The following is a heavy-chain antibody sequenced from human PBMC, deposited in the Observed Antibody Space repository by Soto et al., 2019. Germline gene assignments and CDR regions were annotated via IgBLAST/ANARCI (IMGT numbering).Heavy chain of an antibody. V-gene: IGHV3-7*05. CDR1: GFTFRSYW. CDR2: IKPDGSEK. D-gene: IGHD3-22*01. CDR3: ARGDYDDGSGSFADAFDI. J-gene: IGHJ3*02. Sequence: EVQLVGSGGGLVRPGGSLRLSCAASGFTFRSYWMSWVRQAPGKGLEWVANIKPDGSEKYYADSVKGRFTISRDNAKDSLHLQMNSLRAGDTAVYYCARGDYDDGSGSFADAFDIWGLGTMVTVSS.